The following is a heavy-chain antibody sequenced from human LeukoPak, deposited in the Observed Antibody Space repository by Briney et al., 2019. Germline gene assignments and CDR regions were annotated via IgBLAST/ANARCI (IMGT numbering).Heavy chain of an antibody. J-gene: IGHJ4*02. CDR1: GGSFSGYY. Sequence: SETLSLTCAVYGGSFSGYYWSWIRQPPGKGLEWIGEINHSGSTNYNPSLKSRVTISVDRSKNQFSLKLSSVTAADTAVYYCAREGVGATKDGVDYWGQGTLVTVSS. CDR2: INHSGST. CDR3: AREGVGATKDGVDY. V-gene: IGHV4-34*01. D-gene: IGHD1-26*01.